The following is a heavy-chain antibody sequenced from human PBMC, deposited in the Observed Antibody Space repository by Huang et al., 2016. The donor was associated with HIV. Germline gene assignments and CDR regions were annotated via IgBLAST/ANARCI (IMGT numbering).Heavy chain of an antibody. D-gene: IGHD2-15*01. CDR3: AKESRWFSDFDQ. CDR1: GFIFSNFG. V-gene: IGHV3-30*18. J-gene: IGHJ5*02. Sequence: QVQLVESGGGVVQPGTSLRLSCAASGFIFSNFGMHWVRPAPCKALEWVAVISYDGRSDRYSDSVKGRFTISRDNDKNTLSLEMNRLRHDDTAVYYCAKESRWFSDFDQWGQGTLVTVSS. CDR2: ISYDGRSD.